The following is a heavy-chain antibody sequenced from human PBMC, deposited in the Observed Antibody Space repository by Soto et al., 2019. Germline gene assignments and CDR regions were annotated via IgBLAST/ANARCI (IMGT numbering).Heavy chain of an antibody. V-gene: IGHV1-69*13. Sequence: SVKVSCKASGFTFTSSAVQWVRQAPGQGLEWMGGIIPIFGTANYAQKFQGRVTITADESTSTAYMELSSLRSEDTAVYYCAREDIVVVVAATRGHYYYGMDVWGQGTTVTVSS. CDR3: AREDIVVVVAATRGHYYYGMDV. CDR1: GFTFTSSA. CDR2: IIPIFGTA. J-gene: IGHJ6*02. D-gene: IGHD2-15*01.